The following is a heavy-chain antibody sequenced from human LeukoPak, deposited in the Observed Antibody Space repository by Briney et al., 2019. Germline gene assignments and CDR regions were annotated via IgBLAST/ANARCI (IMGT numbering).Heavy chain of an antibody. J-gene: IGHJ3*02. CDR1: GYTFTGYY. V-gene: IGHV1-2*02. CDR2: INPNSGGT. Sequence: GASVKVSCKASGYTFTGYYMHWVRQAPGQGLEWMGWINPNSGGTNYAQKFQGRVTMTRDTSISTAYMELSRLRSDDTAVYYCVSGREYCSGGSCYSSDDAFDIWGQGTMVTVSS. CDR3: VSGREYCSGGSCYSSDDAFDI. D-gene: IGHD2-15*01.